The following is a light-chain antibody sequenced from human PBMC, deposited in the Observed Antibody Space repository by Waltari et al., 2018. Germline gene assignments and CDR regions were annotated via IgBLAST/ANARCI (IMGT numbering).Light chain of an antibody. CDR2: AAS. CDR1: QSINTY. J-gene: IGKJ3*01. CDR3: QQSFSTLFT. V-gene: IGKV1-39*01. Sequence: DIQMTQSPSSLSASVGDRVTITCRASQSINTYLNWYQQKPGKAPKLLIYAASSLQSGVPSRFSGSRSATAFTLTISSLQPEDFATYYCQQSFSTLFTFGPGTKVDIK.